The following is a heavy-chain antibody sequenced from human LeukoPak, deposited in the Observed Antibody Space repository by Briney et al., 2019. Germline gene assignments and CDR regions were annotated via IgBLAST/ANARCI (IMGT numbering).Heavy chain of an antibody. D-gene: IGHD6-13*01. Sequence: GGSLRLSCAASGFTFDDHGVSWVRQAPGKGLEWVSGINWNGDSTGYADSAKGRFTISRDNAKNSLYLQMNSLRAEDTALYHCTRGNVAAATAILYFDYWGQGTLVTVSS. J-gene: IGHJ4*02. CDR3: TRGNVAAATAILYFDY. CDR2: INWNGDST. V-gene: IGHV3-20*01. CDR1: GFTFDDHG.